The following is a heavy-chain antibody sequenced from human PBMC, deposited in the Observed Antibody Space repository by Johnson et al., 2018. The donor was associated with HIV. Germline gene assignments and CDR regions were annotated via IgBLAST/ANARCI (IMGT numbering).Heavy chain of an antibody. J-gene: IGHJ3*02. CDR2: ISYDGSNK. D-gene: IGHD1-7*01. Sequence: QVQLVESGGGVVQPGGSLRLSCAASGFTFSSYAMHWVRQAPGKGLEWVAVISYDGSNKYYADSVKGRFTISRDSSKNTLYLQMNSLRAEDTAVYYCARGLTGTRRDAFDIWGQGTVVTVSS. CDR3: ARGLTGTRRDAFDI. V-gene: IGHV3-30-3*01. CDR1: GFTFSSYA.